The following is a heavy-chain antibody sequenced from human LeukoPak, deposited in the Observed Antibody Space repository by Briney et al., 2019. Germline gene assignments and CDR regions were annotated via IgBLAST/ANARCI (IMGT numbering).Heavy chain of an antibody. CDR3: ARQSLQPQLVTSWFDP. D-gene: IGHD6-13*01. V-gene: IGHV4-59*08. CDR1: GGSISSYY. J-gene: IGHJ5*02. Sequence: SETLSLTCTVSGGSISSYYRSWVRQPPGKGLEYIGYVYYIGITNYNPSLKSRVTLSVDMSKNQFSLKLTSVTAADTAIYYCARQSLQPQLVTSWFDPWGQGTLVTVSS. CDR2: VYYIGIT.